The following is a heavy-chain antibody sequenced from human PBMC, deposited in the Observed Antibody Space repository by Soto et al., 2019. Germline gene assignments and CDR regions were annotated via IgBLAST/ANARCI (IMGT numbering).Heavy chain of an antibody. CDR2: IYWDDDK. J-gene: IGHJ4*02. Sequence: QITLNESGPTVVRPTETLTLTCRFSGFSLTTSGVGVGWIRQSPGKAPEWLALIYWDDDKRYSASLKSRLTITKDTSKNQVVLTVSDLDPNDTATYYCAHRVLRTVFGLVTTTAIYFDFWGQGTPVAVSS. D-gene: IGHD3-3*01. CDR1: GFSLTTSGVG. CDR3: AHRVLRTVFGLVTTTAIYFDF. V-gene: IGHV2-5*02.